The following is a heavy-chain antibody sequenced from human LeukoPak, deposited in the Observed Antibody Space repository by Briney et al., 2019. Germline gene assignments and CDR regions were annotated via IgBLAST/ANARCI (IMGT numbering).Heavy chain of an antibody. CDR2: IESKTDGGTT. D-gene: IGHD1-26*01. CDR1: DFTFSNYW. Sequence: PGGSLRLSCVASDFTFSNYWMSWVRQIPGKGLEWVGRIESKTDGGTTDYAAPVKGRFTISRDDSKNTLYLQMNSLKTEDTAVYYCTTDRWELLYDYWGQGTLVTVSS. V-gene: IGHV3-15*04. J-gene: IGHJ4*02. CDR3: TTDRWELLYDY.